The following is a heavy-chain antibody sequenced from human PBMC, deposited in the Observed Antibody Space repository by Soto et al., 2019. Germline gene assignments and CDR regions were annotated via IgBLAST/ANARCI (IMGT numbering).Heavy chain of an antibody. V-gene: IGHV3-48*03. CDR2: ISSIGSTI. J-gene: IGHJ4*02. CDR1: GFTFSSYE. D-gene: IGHD1-26*01. CDR3: ARGTFIRVPTFDY. Sequence: AGGSLRLSCAASGFTFSSYEMNWVRQAPGKGLEWISYISSIGSTIDYADSVKGRFTISRDNAKNSLYLQMNSLRAEDTAVYYCARGTFIRVPTFDYWGQGTLVTVSS.